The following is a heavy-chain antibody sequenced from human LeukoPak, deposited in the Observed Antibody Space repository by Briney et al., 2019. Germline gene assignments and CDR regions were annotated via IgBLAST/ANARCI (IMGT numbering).Heavy chain of an antibody. D-gene: IGHD6-13*01. J-gene: IGHJ5*02. CDR3: ARESIAIHSGIAAAGTPWFDP. Sequence: RASETLSLTCTVSGGSISSGGYYWSWIRQHPGKGLEWIGYIYYSGSTYYNPSLKSRVTISVDTSKNQFSLKLSSVTAADTAVYYCARESIAIHSGIAAAGTPWFDPWGQGTLVTVSS. CDR2: IYYSGST. V-gene: IGHV4-31*03. CDR1: GGSISSGGYY.